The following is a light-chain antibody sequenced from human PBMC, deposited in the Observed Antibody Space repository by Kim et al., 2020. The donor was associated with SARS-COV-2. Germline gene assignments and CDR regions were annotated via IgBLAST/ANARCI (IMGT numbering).Light chain of an antibody. CDR1: ALPKQY. J-gene: IGLJ3*02. CDR3: QSADSSGTYWV. Sequence: SYELTQPPSVSVSPGQTARITYSGDALPKQYAYWYQQKPGQAPVLVIYKDSERPSGIPERFSGSSSGTTVTLTISGVQAEDEADYYCQSADSSGTYWVFGGGTQLTVL. V-gene: IGLV3-25*03. CDR2: KDS.